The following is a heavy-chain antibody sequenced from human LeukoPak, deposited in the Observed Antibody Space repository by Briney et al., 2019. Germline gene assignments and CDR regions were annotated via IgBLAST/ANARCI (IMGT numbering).Heavy chain of an antibody. Sequence: SETLSLTCTVSGGSISSGDYYWSWLRQPPGKGLEWIGYIYYSGSTYYNPSLKSRVTISVDTSKNQFSLKLSSVTATDTAVYHCARVYGTVWFGIDCWGQGTLVTVSS. CDR1: GGSISSGDYY. D-gene: IGHD3-10*01. V-gene: IGHV4-30-4*01. CDR2: IYYSGST. J-gene: IGHJ4*02. CDR3: ARVYGTVWFGIDC.